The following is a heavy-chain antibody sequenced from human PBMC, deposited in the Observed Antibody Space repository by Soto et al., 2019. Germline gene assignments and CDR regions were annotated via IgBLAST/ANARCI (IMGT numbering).Heavy chain of an antibody. CDR2: IYWDDDK. CDR3: AHTVTRHDYFDY. V-gene: IGHV2-5*02. Sequence: QITLKESGPTLVKPSQTLILTCTFSGFSLSTKTVGVGWIRQPPGKALEWLGLIYWDDDKRYSPSLRNRITSXKXXSKNLVVLTMTDMDPVDTATYYCAHTVTRHDYFDYWGQGTLVTVSS. J-gene: IGHJ4*02. CDR1: GFSLSTKTVG. D-gene: IGHD4-17*01.